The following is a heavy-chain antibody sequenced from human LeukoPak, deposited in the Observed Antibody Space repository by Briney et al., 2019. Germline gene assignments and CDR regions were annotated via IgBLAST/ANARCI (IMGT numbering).Heavy chain of an antibody. Sequence: GGSLRLSCAASGFTFSSYAMNWVRQAPGMGLEWVSAISGGGGNTYYAGSVKSRFTISRDNSENTLFLQMDSLRAEDTAVYYCAKSRDGYNFDYWGQGTLVTVSS. CDR1: GFTFSSYA. CDR3: AKSRDGYNFDY. CDR2: ISGGGGNT. D-gene: IGHD5-24*01. V-gene: IGHV3-23*01. J-gene: IGHJ4*02.